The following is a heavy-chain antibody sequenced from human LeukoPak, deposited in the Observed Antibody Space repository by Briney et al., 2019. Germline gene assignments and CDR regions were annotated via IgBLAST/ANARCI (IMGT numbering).Heavy chain of an antibody. CDR1: DGSVTSGGFY. J-gene: IGHJ5*02. Sequence: PLETLSLTCSVSDGSVTSGGFYWGWLRQPPGKGPEWIATIYYTGSTYYNPSLKSRVTISIDTSKNQFSLRLTSVTATDTAVYHCARHSGSGSESRPFDPWGQGTLVSVSS. V-gene: IGHV4-39*01. CDR2: IYYTGST. D-gene: IGHD3-10*01. CDR3: ARHSGSGSESRPFDP.